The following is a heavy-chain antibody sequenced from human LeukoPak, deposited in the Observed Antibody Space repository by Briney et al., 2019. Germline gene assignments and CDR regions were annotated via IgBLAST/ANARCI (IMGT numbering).Heavy chain of an antibody. J-gene: IGHJ5*02. D-gene: IGHD6-13*01. V-gene: IGHV1-18*01. Sequence: ASVKVSCKASGYTFTSYGISWVRQAPGQGLEWMGWISAYNGNTNYAQKLQGRVTMTTDTSTSTAYMELRSLRSDDTAVYYCARDRQSELIAAVIAWFDPWGQGTLVTVSS. CDR2: ISAYNGNT. CDR3: ARDRQSELIAAVIAWFDP. CDR1: GYTFTSYG.